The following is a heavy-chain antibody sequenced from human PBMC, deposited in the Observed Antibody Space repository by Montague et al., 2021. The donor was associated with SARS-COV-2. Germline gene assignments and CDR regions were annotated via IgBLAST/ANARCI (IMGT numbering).Heavy chain of an antibody. J-gene: IGHJ4*02. CDR1: GDSVSSNSAA. CDR3: ARGSSGYYTPRPFDY. Sequence: CAISGDSVSSNSAAWNWIRQSPSRGLEWLGRTYYRSKWYNDYAVSMKSRITINPDTSKNQFSLQLNSVTPEGTAVYYCARGSSGYYTPRPFDYWGQGTLVTVSS. CDR2: TYYRSKWYN. D-gene: IGHD3-22*01. V-gene: IGHV6-1*01.